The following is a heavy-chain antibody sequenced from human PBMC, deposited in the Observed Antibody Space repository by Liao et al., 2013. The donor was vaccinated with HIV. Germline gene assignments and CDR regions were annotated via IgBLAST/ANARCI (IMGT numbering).Heavy chain of an antibody. CDR1: GGSISSYY. D-gene: IGHD2-21*02. CDR2: IYYSGST. V-gene: IGHV4-59*04. Sequence: QVQLQESGSGLVKPSETLSLTCTVSGGSISSYYWSWIRQPPGKGLEWIGYIYYSGSTYYNPSLKSRVTISVDRSKNQFSLKLSSVTAADTAVYYCSVTEGNYFDYWGQGTLVTVSS. J-gene: IGHJ4*02. CDR3: SVTEGNYFDY.